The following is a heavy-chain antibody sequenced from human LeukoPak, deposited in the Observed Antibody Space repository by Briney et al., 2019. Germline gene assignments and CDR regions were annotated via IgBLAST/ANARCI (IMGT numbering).Heavy chain of an antibody. CDR2: IYYSGST. CDR3: ARRGNIVVVTASDY. D-gene: IGHD2-21*02. Sequence: PSETLSLTCTVSGGSISSSSYYWGWLRQPPGKGLEWIGSIYYSGSTYYNPSLKSRVTISVYTSKNQFSLKLSSVTAADTAVYYCARRGNIVVVTASDYWGQGTLVTVSS. J-gene: IGHJ4*02. CDR1: GGSISSSSYY. V-gene: IGHV4-39*01.